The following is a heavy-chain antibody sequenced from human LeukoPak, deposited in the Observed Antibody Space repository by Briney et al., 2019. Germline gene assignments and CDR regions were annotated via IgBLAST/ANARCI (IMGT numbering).Heavy chain of an antibody. CDR1: GGSISSYY. V-gene: IGHV4-4*07. D-gene: IGHD3-9*01. Sequence: SETLSLTCAVSGGSISSYYWSWIRQPAGKGLEWIGRIYTSGSTNYNPSLKSRVTMSVDTSKNQSSLKLSSVTAADTAVYYCAREGILTGSDYWGQGTLVTVSS. CDR3: AREGILTGSDY. J-gene: IGHJ4*02. CDR2: IYTSGST.